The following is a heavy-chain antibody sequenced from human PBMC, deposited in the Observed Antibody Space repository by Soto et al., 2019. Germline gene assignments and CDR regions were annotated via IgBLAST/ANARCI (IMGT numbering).Heavy chain of an antibody. D-gene: IGHD3-10*01. J-gene: IGHJ4*02. CDR3: ARDTRITMVRGVIPLLFDY. Sequence: ASVKVSCKASGYTFTSYGISWVRQAPGQGLEWMGWISAYNGNTNYAQKLQGRVTMTTDTSTSTAYMELRSLRSDDTAVYYCARDTRITMVRGVIPLLFDYWGQGTLVTVSS. V-gene: IGHV1-18*01. CDR2: ISAYNGNT. CDR1: GYTFTSYG.